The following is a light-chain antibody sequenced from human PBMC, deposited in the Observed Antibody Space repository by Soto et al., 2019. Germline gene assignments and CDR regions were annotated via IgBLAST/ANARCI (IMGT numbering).Light chain of an antibody. CDR1: QSVSSTY. CDR3: RQYGRSLGFA. CDR2: GAS. Sequence: EIVMTQSPGTLSLSPWERATLSCRASQSVSSTYLIWYQEKPGQAPRLLFYGASNRATGIPDRFSGSGSGTDFTLTISRLEPEDFAVYYCRQYGRSLGFALGGGTKVDIK. J-gene: IGKJ4*01. V-gene: IGKV3-20*01.